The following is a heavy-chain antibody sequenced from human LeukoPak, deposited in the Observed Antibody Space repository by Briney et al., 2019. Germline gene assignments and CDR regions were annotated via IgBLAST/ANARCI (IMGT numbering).Heavy chain of an antibody. V-gene: IGHV1-69*06. J-gene: IGHJ4*02. CDR2: IMPTFGKA. CDR1: GGTFSSYD. D-gene: IGHD2-21*01. CDR3: ATGMVGYCGDVTCYSEAY. Sequence: SAKVSCKASGGTFSSYDISWVRQAPGQRLQWMGGIMPTFGKANYAQTFQGRFTTTADNATSTADIQLSSLRLEDTAVYYCATGMVGYCGDVTCYSEAYWGQGTLVTVSS.